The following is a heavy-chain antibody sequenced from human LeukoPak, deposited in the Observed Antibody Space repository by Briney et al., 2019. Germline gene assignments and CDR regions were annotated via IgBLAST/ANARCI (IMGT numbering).Heavy chain of an antibody. Sequence: PGGSLRLSCAASGFTFSSYWMHWVRQAPGKGLVWVSRINTDGSNTAYADSVKGRFTISRDNAKNTLYLQMNSLRAEDTAVYYCTREGTTLDYWGQGTLVTVSS. V-gene: IGHV3-74*01. CDR3: TREGTTLDY. CDR1: GFTFSSYW. D-gene: IGHD1-7*01. CDR2: INTDGSNT. J-gene: IGHJ4*02.